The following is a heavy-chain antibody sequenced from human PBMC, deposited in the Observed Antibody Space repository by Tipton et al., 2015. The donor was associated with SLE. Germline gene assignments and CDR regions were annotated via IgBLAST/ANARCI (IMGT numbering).Heavy chain of an antibody. V-gene: IGHV4-31*03. CDR1: GDPFSSETYL. D-gene: IGHD3-10*01. J-gene: IGHJ3*02. Sequence: TLSLTCTVSGDPFSSETYLWGWIRQPPGKGLEWIGDIYYTGSTYYNPSLKSRVTMSIDTSKNQFSLNLSSVTAADMAVYYCARDFSYRPMVQGRYDAFDIWGQGTMVTVSS. CDR3: ARDFSYRPMVQGRYDAFDI. CDR2: IYYTGST.